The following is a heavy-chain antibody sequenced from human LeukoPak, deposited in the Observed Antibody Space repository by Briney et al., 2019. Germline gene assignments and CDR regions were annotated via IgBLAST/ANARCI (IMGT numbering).Heavy chain of an antibody. CDR3: ARFSPNENHGDYGFDY. CDR1: GYTFTNYD. D-gene: IGHD4-17*01. J-gene: IGHJ4*02. V-gene: IGHV1-8*01. Sequence: ASVKVSCKASGYTFTNYDINWVRQTTGQGLQWIGWMNPNSGDSGYAQELRGRVTMTRDTSISTAYMELSSLTSEDTALYFCARFSPNENHGDYGFDYWGQGTPVTVTS. CDR2: MNPNSGDS.